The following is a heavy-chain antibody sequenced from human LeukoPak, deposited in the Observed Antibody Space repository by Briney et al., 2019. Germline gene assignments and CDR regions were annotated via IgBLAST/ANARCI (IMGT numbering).Heavy chain of an antibody. V-gene: IGHV3-23*01. CDR3: AKSGYNRFGY. J-gene: IGHJ4*02. Sequence: GGSLRLSCAASGFTLSSSAMSWVRQAPGKGLEWVSSISGSGSGGSTYYADSVKGRFTISRDNSKNTLYLQMNSLRVEDTAVYYCAKSGYNRFGYWGQGTLVTVSS. CDR2: ISGSGSGGST. CDR1: GFTLSSSA. D-gene: IGHD5-24*01.